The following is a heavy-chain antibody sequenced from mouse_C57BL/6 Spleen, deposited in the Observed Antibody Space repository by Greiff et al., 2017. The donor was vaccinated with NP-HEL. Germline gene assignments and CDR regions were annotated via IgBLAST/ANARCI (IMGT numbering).Heavy chain of an antibody. J-gene: IGHJ2*01. Sequence: QVQLQQSGPELVKPGASVKISCKASGYAFSSSWMNWVKQRPGKGLEWIGRIYPGDGDTNYNGKFKGKATLTAAKSSSTAYMQLSSLTSEDSAVYFCVCPYYYGSRESFDYWGQGTTLTVSS. CDR1: GYAFSSSW. V-gene: IGHV1-82*01. CDR2: IYPGDGDT. D-gene: IGHD1-1*01. CDR3: VCPYYYGSRESFDY.